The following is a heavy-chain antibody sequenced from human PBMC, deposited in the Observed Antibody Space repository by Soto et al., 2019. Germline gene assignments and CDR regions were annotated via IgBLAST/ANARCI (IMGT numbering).Heavy chain of an antibody. CDR1: GFSLSSSGVA. D-gene: IGHD4-17*01. V-gene: IGHV2-5*02. CDR2: FYWDGDK. CDR3: AHAAVTDHGGTDYFDF. J-gene: IGHJ4*02. Sequence: QITLKESGPTLLKPTQTLTLTCTFSGFSLSSSGVAVGWIRQPPVKALEWLALFYWDGDKRYSPSLRNRLIISQDPSKNQVVLTMTTMDPVDTATYSCAHAAVTDHGGTDYFDFWGQGTLVTVSS.